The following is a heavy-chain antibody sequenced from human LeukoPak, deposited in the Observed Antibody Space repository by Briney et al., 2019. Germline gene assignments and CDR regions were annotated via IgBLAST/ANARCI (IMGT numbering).Heavy chain of an antibody. CDR2: INHSGST. D-gene: IGHD3-22*01. CDR3: ARGGPYYYDSSGYYYGYYYYYMDV. Sequence: SETLSLTCAVYGGSFSGYYWSWIRQPPGKGLEWIGEINHSGSTNYNPSLKSRVTISVDTSKNQFSLKLSSVTAADTAVYYCARGGPYYYDSSGYYYGYYYYYMDVWGKGTTVTVSS. CDR1: GGSFSGYY. J-gene: IGHJ6*03. V-gene: IGHV4-34*01.